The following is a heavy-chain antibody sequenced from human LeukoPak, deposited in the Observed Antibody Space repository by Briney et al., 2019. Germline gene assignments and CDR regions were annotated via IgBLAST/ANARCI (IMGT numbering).Heavy chain of an antibody. D-gene: IGHD3-22*01. V-gene: IGHV1-46*01. Sequence: GASVKVSCKASGYTFTSYYMHWVRQAPGQGLEWMGIINPSGGSTSYAQKFQGRVTMTRDTSTSTVYMELSSLRSEDTAVYYCAREGADTMIVVGDAFDIWGQGTMVTVSS. CDR2: INPSGGST. CDR1: GYTFTSYY. J-gene: IGHJ3*02. CDR3: AREGADTMIVVGDAFDI.